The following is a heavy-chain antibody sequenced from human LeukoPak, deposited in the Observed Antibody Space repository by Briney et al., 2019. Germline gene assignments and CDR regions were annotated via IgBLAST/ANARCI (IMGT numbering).Heavy chain of an antibody. D-gene: IGHD3-10*01. V-gene: IGHV3-66*01. Sequence: GGSLRLSCAASGFTVSSNYMSWVRQAPGKGLEWVSVIYTNGNTYYADSVKGRFTISRDSSKSMLYLQMNSLRAEDTAVYYCARDHYGLTSYPNPWGQGTLVTVSS. CDR1: GFTVSSNY. J-gene: IGHJ5*02. CDR2: IYTNGNT. CDR3: ARDHYGLTSYPNP.